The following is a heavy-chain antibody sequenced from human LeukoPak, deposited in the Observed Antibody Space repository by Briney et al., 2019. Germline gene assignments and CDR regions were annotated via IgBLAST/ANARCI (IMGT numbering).Heavy chain of an antibody. CDR2: IIPIFSTA. J-gene: IGHJ4*02. Sequence: GASVKVSCKASGGTFISYAISWVRQAPGQGLEWMGGIIPIFSTANYAQKFQGRVTITADESTSTAYMELSSLRSEDTAVYYCARDLHTDTAMVIDYWGQGTLVTVSS. CDR1: GGTFISYA. D-gene: IGHD5-18*01. CDR3: ARDLHTDTAMVIDY. V-gene: IGHV1-69*13.